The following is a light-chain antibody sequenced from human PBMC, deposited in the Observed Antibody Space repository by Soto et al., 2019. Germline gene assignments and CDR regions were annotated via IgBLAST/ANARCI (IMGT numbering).Light chain of an antibody. CDR2: EVR. V-gene: IGLV2-14*01. CDR1: SSDVGGYDY. J-gene: IGLJ3*02. Sequence: QSALTQPASVSGSPGQSITISCTGTSSDVGGYDYVSWYQQHPGKAPKLMIFEVRNRPSGVSNRFSASKSGNTASLTISDLQAEDEADYHCSSYTSXSTLVFGGGTKLTVL. CDR3: SSYTSXSTLV.